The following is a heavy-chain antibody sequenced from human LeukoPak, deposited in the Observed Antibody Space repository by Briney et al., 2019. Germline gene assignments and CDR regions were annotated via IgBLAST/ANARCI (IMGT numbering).Heavy chain of an antibody. CDR2: IYYSGTT. Sequence: SETLSLTCTVSGGSISSYYWSWIRQPPGKGLEWIGYIYYSGTTNYNPSLKSRVTISVDTSKNQFSLKLSSVTAADTAAYYCARGVYIAAAQYAYWGQGTLVTVSS. CDR1: GGSISSYY. V-gene: IGHV4-59*01. CDR3: ARGVYIAAAQYAY. D-gene: IGHD6-13*01. J-gene: IGHJ4*02.